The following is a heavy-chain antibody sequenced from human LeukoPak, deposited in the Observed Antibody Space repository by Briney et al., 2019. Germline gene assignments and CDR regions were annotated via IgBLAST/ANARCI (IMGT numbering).Heavy chain of an antibody. J-gene: IGHJ4*02. CDR3: AKGGDYDILTGYTFDY. CDR1: GFTVSSNY. CDR2: IYSGGST. V-gene: IGHV3-53*01. D-gene: IGHD3-9*01. Sequence: GGSLRLSCAASGFTVSSNYMSWVRQAPGKGLEWVSVIYSGGSTYYADSVKGRFTISRDNSKNTLYLQMNSLRAEDTAVYYCAKGGDYDILTGYTFDYWGQGTLVTVSS.